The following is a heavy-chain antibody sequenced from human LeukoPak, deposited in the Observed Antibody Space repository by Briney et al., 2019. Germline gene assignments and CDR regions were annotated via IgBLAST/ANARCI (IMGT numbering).Heavy chain of an antibody. D-gene: IGHD6-13*01. CDR1: GFTFSSYA. Sequence: GGSRRLSCAASGFTFSSYAMSWVRQAPGKGLEWVSAISGSGGSTYYADSVKGRFTISRDNSKNTLYLQMNSLRAEDTAVYYCAFTRGAAAGSNEYYYYYYGMDVWGQGTTVTVSS. J-gene: IGHJ6*02. CDR3: AFTRGAAAGSNEYYYYYYGMDV. CDR2: ISGSGGST. V-gene: IGHV3-23*01.